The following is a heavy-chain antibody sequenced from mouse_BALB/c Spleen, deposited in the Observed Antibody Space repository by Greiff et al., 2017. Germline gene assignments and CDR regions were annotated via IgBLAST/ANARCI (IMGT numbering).Heavy chain of an antibody. Sequence: EVKLVESGGGLVKPGGSLKLSCAASGFAFSSYDMSWVRQTPEKRLEWVAYISSGGGSTYYPDTVKGRFTISRDNAKNTLYLQMSSLKSEDTAMYYCARHGVYGNYFFDYWGQGTTLTVSS. CDR3: ARHGVYGNYFFDY. V-gene: IGHV5-12-1*01. CDR1: GFAFSSYD. D-gene: IGHD2-1*01. CDR2: ISSGGGST. J-gene: IGHJ2*01.